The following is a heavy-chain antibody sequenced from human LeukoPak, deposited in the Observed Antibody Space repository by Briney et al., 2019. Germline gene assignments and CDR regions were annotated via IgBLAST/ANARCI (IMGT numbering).Heavy chain of an antibody. Sequence: PSGTLSLTCTVSGGSISSGSYYWSWIRQPAGKGLEWIGRIYTSGSTNYNPSLKSRVTISVDTSKNQFSLKLSSVTAADTAVYYCARESIAVAGTDYWGQGTLVTVSS. D-gene: IGHD6-19*01. CDR2: IYTSGST. CDR1: GGSISSGSYY. V-gene: IGHV4-61*02. CDR3: ARESIAVAGTDY. J-gene: IGHJ4*02.